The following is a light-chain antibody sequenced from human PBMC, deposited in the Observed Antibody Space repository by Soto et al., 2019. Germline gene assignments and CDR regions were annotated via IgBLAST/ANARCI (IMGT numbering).Light chain of an antibody. CDR1: QSVSNNY. V-gene: IGKV3-20*01. Sequence: EVVLTQSPGTVSLSPGERATLSCRASQSVSNNYFAWYQQKPDQAPRLLIFGSSDRATGIPDRFSGSGSGTDFTLTISRLEPEDFAVYYCQQYGSSPPYTFGQGTKLEIK. CDR2: GSS. CDR3: QQYGSSPPYT. J-gene: IGKJ2*01.